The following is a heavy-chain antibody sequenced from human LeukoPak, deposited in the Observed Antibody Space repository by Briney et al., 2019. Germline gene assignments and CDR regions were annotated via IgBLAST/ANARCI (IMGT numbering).Heavy chain of an antibody. CDR2: IYTSGST. V-gene: IGHV4-4*07. CDR1: GGSISSYY. Sequence: SETLSLTCTVSGGSISSYYWSWIRQPAGKGLEWIGRIYTSGSTNYNPSLKSRVTMSVDTSKNQFSLKLSSVTAADTAVYYCARVRIMITFGGLDYFDYWRQGTLVTVSS. CDR3: ARVRIMITFGGLDYFDY. J-gene: IGHJ4*02. D-gene: IGHD3-16*01.